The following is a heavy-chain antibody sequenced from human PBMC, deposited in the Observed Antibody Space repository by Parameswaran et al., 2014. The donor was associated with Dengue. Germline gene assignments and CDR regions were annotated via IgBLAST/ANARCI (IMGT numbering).Heavy chain of an antibody. Sequence: AGGSLRLSCTVSGGSISSSSYYWGWIRQPPGKGLEWIGSIYYSGSTYYNPSLKSRVTISVDTSKNQFSLKLSSVTAADTAVYYCARQWTVTYYFDYWGQGTLVTVSS. CDR3: ARQWTVTYYFDY. CDR1: GGSISSSSYY. CDR2: IYYSGST. D-gene: IGHD4-17*01. J-gene: IGHJ4*02. V-gene: IGHV4-39*01.